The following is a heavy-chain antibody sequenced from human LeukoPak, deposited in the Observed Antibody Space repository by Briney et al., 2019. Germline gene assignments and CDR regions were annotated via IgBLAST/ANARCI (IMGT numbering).Heavy chain of an antibody. J-gene: IGHJ4*02. CDR3: ATGGIAVAGALDY. D-gene: IGHD6-19*01. CDR2: IYYSGST. V-gene: IGHV4-59*01. Sequence: SETLSLTCTVSGFSFSSYCRRWIRQPPGKGLEWIGYIYYSGSTNYNPSFKSRVTISVDTSKNQFSLKLSSVTAADTAVYYCATGGIAVAGALDYWGQGTLVTVSS. CDR1: GFSFSSYC.